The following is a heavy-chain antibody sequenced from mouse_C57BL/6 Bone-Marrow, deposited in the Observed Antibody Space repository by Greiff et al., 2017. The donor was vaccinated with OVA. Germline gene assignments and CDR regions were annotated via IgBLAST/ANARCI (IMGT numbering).Heavy chain of an antibody. CDR2: IDPETGGT. V-gene: IGHV1-15*01. D-gene: IGHD1-1*01. CDR3: TRDYGSSRFAY. J-gene: IGHJ3*01. Sequence: VKLQESGAELVRPGASVTLSCKASGYTFTDYEMHWVKQTPVHGLEWIGAIDPETGGTAYNQKFKGKAILTADKSSSTAYMELRSLTSEDSAVYYCTRDYGSSRFAYWGQGTLVTVSA. CDR1: GYTFTDYE.